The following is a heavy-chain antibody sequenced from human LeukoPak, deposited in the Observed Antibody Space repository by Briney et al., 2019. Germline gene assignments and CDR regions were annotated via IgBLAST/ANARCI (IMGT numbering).Heavy chain of an antibody. V-gene: IGHV1-3*01. CDR3: ARDGVVPAAILQYGMDV. D-gene: IGHD2-2*01. CDR2: INAGNGNT. J-gene: IGHJ6*02. Sequence: GASVNVSCKASGYTFTSYAMHWVRQAPGQRLEWMGWINAGNGNTKYSQKFQGRVTITRDTSASTAYMELSSLRSEDTAVYYCARDGVVPAAILQYGMDVWGQGTTVTVSS. CDR1: GYTFTSYA.